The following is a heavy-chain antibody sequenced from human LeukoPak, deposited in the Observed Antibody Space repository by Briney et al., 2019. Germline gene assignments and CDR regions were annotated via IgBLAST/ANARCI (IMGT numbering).Heavy chain of an antibody. V-gene: IGHV1-2*02. J-gene: IGHJ4*02. Sequence: ASVKVSCKASGYTFTGYYMHWVRQAPGQGLEWMGWINPNSGGTNYAQKFQGRVTMTRDTSISTAYMELSRLRSDDTAVYYCAGGVGGRAARPFPLDYWGQGTLVTVSS. D-gene: IGHD6-6*01. CDR1: GYTFTGYY. CDR3: AGGVGGRAARPFPLDY. CDR2: INPNSGGT.